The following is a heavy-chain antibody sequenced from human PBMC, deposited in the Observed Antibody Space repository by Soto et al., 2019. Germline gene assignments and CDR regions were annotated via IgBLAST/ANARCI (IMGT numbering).Heavy chain of an antibody. CDR1: GYSLNSYG. CDR2: ISGHNGNT. Sequence: GASGKVSCSASGYSLNSYGISWVRQAPGQGPEWMGWISGHNGNTNHPQSLQGRVTMTTDTTRNTAYMELRSLRSDDTAVYYCARHRFNYYDDTVYYYFDYWGQGTLVTVSS. D-gene: IGHD3-22*01. CDR3: ARHRFNYYDDTVYYYFDY. J-gene: IGHJ4*02. V-gene: IGHV1-18*04.